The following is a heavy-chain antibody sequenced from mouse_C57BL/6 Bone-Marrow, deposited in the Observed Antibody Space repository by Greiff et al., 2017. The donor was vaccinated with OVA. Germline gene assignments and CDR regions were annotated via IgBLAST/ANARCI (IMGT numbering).Heavy chain of an antibody. CDR2: ISSGGSYT. J-gene: IGHJ1*03. V-gene: IGHV5-6*02. CDR3: ARHWVVATGGYFDV. Sequence: DVKLVESGGDLVKPGGSLKLSCAASGFTFSSYGMSWVRQTPDKRLEWVATISSGGSYTYSPDSVKGRFTISRDNAKNTLYLQMSSLKSEDTAMYYCARHWVVATGGYFDVWGTGTTVTVSS. CDR1: GFTFSSYG. D-gene: IGHD1-1*01.